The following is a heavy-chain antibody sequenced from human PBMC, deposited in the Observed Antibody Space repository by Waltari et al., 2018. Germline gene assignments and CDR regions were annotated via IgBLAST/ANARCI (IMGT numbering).Heavy chain of an antibody. D-gene: IGHD1-26*01. Sequence: QVQLVQSGAEVKKPGASVKVSCKASGYTFTGYYMHWVRQAPGQGLEWMGRSNPNSGGTSYEQKLQGRVTMTRDTSISTAYMELSRLRSDDTAVYYCARQSGISRELDYWGQGTLVIVSS. CDR1: GYTFTGYY. J-gene: IGHJ4*02. CDR3: ARQSGISRELDY. CDR2: SNPNSGGT. V-gene: IGHV1-2*02.